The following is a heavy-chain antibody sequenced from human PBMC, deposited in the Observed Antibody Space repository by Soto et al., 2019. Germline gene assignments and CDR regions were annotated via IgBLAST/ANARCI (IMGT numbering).Heavy chain of an antibody. V-gene: IGHV4-31*03. CDR1: GGSIRSGGYY. CDR2: IYYSGST. D-gene: IGHD2-21*02. J-gene: IGHJ6*02. Sequence: QVQLQESGPGLVKPSQTLSLTCTVSGGSIRSGGYYWSWIRQHPGKGLEWIGYIYYSGSTYYNPSLMGRVSISVDTSKNQFSLKLSSVTAADPAVYYCARVCGGDCRHGMDVWGQGTTVTVSS. CDR3: ARVCGGDCRHGMDV.